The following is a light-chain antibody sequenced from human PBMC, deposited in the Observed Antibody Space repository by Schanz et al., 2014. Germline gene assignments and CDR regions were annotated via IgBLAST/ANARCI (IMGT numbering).Light chain of an antibody. CDR3: QHYISAPFT. J-gene: IGKJ3*01. Sequence: DIQMTQSPSSLSASVGDRVTITCRASQGIGNFLAWYHQKPGKIPKLLIYEASILQSGVPSRFSASGSGTDFTLTIRSLQPEDVGSYYCQHYISAPFTFGPGTKVDIE. CDR2: EAS. V-gene: IGKV1-27*01. CDR1: QGIGNF.